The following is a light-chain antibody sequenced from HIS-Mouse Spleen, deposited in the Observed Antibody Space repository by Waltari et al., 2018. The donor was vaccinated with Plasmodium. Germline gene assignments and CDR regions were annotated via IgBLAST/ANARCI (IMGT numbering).Light chain of an antibody. J-gene: IGLJ1*01. CDR2: EGS. CDR3: CSYAGSSTYV. CDR1: SSAVGSDNL. V-gene: IGLV2-23*01. Sequence: QSALTQPASVSGSPGHSLTISCTGTSSAVGSDNLVSWYQQHPGKAPKLMIYEGSKRPSGVSNRFSGSKSGNTASLTISGLQAEDEADYYCCSYAGSSTYVFGTGTKVTVL.